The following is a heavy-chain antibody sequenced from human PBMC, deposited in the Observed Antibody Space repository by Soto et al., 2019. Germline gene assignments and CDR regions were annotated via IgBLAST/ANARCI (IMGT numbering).Heavy chain of an antibody. CDR1: GFSLSTSGMC. CDR2: IDWDDDK. CDR3: ARTRRYCSSASCYEQGDFDY. J-gene: IGHJ4*02. V-gene: IGHV2-70*01. Sequence: SGPTLVNPTQTLTLTCTFSGFSLSTSGMCVSWIRQPPGKALEWLALIDWDDDKYYSTSLKTRLTISKDTSKNQVVLTMTSMDPVDTATYYCARTRRYCSSASCYEQGDFDYWGQGTLVTSPQ. D-gene: IGHD2-2*01.